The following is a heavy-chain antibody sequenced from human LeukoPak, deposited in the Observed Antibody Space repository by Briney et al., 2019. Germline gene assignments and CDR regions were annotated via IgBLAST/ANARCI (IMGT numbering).Heavy chain of an antibody. D-gene: IGHD2-2*01. CDR1: GFTFSSYW. Sequence: GGSLRLSCAASGFTFSSYWMTWIRQAPGKGLEWVANIKQDGSQKYYVDSVKGRFTISRDYAKNSLYLQMNSLRAEDTAVYYCLPLYCSGTGCPLHYWGQGTLVTVSS. CDR3: LPLYCSGTGCPLHY. J-gene: IGHJ4*02. V-gene: IGHV3-7*01. CDR2: IKQDGSQK.